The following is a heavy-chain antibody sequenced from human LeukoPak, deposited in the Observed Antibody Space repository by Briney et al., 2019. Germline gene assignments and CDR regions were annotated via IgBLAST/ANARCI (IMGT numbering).Heavy chain of an antibody. D-gene: IGHD6-6*01. Sequence: GGSLRLSCAASGFTFSSYAMSWVRQAPGKGLEWVSAISGSGGSTYYADSVKGRFTISRDNSKNTLYLQMNSLRAEDTAVYYCAKDLCSSSSHDKFDPWGQGTLVTVSS. V-gene: IGHV3-23*01. CDR2: ISGSGGST. CDR3: AKDLCSSSSHDKFDP. J-gene: IGHJ5*02. CDR1: GFTFSSYA.